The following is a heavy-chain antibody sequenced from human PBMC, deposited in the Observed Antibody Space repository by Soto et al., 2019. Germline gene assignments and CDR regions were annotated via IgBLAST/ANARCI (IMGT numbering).Heavy chain of an antibody. CDR1: GYTFPNNG. CDR2: INTYNGDT. J-gene: IGHJ6*02. D-gene: IGHD3-10*01. V-gene: IGHV1-18*01. CDR3: ARVIWSMNVMDV. Sequence: QVQLVQSGTEVKKPGASVKVSCKASGYTFPNNGFSWVRQAPGQGLEWVGWINTYNGDTNYAQKVQDRVTMTTDTPTSTAYMELRSLRSDDTAVYYCARVIWSMNVMDVWGQGTTVTVSS.